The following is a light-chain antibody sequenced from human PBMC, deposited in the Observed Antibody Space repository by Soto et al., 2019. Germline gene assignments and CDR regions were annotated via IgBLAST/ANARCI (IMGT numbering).Light chain of an antibody. V-gene: IGKV3-20*01. CDR3: QQLNSYPFT. Sequence: PGERATLSFRASQTVSSARLAWFQQKPGQAPRLLIYGASSRAPGIPDRFSGSGSETDFTLTITRLESEDFAVYSCQQLNSYPFTFGGGTKVDIK. CDR2: GAS. CDR1: QTVSSAR. J-gene: IGKJ4*01.